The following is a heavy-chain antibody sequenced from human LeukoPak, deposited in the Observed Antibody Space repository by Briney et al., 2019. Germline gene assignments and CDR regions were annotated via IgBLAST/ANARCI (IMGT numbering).Heavy chain of an antibody. CDR2: ISGSGGST. CDR3: AKDRNGHHRPHDY. Sequence: GGSLRLSCAASGFTFSSCAMNWVRQAPGKGLEWVSSISGSGGSTYSADSVKGRFTISRDNSKNTLYLQMNSLRAEDTAVYYCAKDRNGHHRPHDYWGQGTPVTVSS. CDR1: GFTFSSCA. V-gene: IGHV3-23*01. J-gene: IGHJ4*02. D-gene: IGHD2-8*01.